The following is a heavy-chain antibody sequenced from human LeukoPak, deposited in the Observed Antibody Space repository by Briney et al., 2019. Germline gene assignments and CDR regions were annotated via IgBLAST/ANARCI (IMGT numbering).Heavy chain of an antibody. J-gene: IGHJ4*02. CDR1: GDSISRYY. D-gene: IGHD1-26*01. CDR3: ARHGASGTYYSPFDY. Sequence: SETLSLTCSASGDSISRYYWSWIRQSPGKGLEWIGYMYYSGSTYYNPSLKSRVTISVDTSKNQFSLKLSSVTAADTAMYYCARHGASGTYYSPFDYWGQGTPVTVSS. CDR2: MYYSGST. V-gene: IGHV4-59*08.